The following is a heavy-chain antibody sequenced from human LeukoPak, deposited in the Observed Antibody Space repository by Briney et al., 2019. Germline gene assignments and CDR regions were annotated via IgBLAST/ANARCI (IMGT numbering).Heavy chain of an antibody. D-gene: IGHD3-9*01. CDR2: ISGSGGST. Sequence: GGSLRLSCAASGFTFSSYAMSWVRQAPGKGLEWVSAISGSGGSTYYADSVKGRFTISRDNSKNTLYLQMNSLRAEDTAAYYCAKGCDIFTGSCGPGDDWFDLWGQGTLVTVSS. V-gene: IGHV3-23*01. CDR1: GFTFSSYA. CDR3: AKGCDIFTGSCGPGDDWFDL. J-gene: IGHJ5*02.